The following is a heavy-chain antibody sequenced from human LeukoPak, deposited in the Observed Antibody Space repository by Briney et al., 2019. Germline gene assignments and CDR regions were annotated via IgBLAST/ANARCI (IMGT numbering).Heavy chain of an antibody. CDR1: GYTLTELS. J-gene: IGHJ4*02. V-gene: IGHV1-24*01. CDR3: GTNRGRGYYSFDY. Sequence: ASVTVSCKVSGYTLTELSMHWVRQAPGKGLEWMGGFDPEDGETIYAQKFQGRVTMTEDTSTDTAYMELSSLRSEDTAVYYCGTNRGRGYYSFDYWGQGTLVTVSS. CDR2: FDPEDGET. D-gene: IGHD3-3*01.